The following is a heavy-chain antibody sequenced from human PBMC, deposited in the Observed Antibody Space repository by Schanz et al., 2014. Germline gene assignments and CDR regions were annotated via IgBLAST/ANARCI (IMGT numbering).Heavy chain of an antibody. CDR3: ARDPNTSAWLPYFDT. J-gene: IGHJ4*02. CDR1: GFNFSSYG. Sequence: QVQLVESGGGVVQPGGSLRLSCAASGFNFSSYGMHWVRQAPGKGLEWVAVMWNDGIKTHYADSGKGRFTISRDNSKNTVYLQMNSLRTDDTAMYYCARDPNTSAWLPYFDTWGQGTLVTVSS. CDR2: MWNDGIKT. D-gene: IGHD6-19*01. V-gene: IGHV3-33*08.